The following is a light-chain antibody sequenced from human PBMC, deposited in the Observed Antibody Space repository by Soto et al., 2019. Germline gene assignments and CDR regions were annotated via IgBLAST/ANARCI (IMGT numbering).Light chain of an antibody. CDR3: SSYTSSSTYV. CDR1: SSDVGGYHY. Sequence: QSALTQPASVSGSPGQSITISCTGSSSDVGGYHYVSWYQQYPGEAPKLVIYEVTNRPSGVSNRFSGSKSGNTASLTISGLLAEDEADYYCSSYTSSSTYVFGTGTKLTVL. J-gene: IGLJ1*01. V-gene: IGLV2-14*01. CDR2: EVT.